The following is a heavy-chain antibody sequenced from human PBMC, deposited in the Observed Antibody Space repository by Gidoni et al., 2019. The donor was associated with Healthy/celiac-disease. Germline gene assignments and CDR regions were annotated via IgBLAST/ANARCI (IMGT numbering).Heavy chain of an antibody. CDR3: ARGYNWNYGAFDI. CDR1: GCSISSYY. V-gene: IGHV4-59*01. J-gene: IGHJ3*02. D-gene: IGHD1-7*01. Sequence: QVQLQESGPGLVKPSETLFLTCPFPGCSISSYYWSWIRQPPGKGLEWIGYIYYSGSTNYNPSIKSRVTISVDTSKNQFSLKLSSVTAADTAVYYCARGYNWNYGAFDIWGQGTMVTVSS. CDR2: IYYSGST.